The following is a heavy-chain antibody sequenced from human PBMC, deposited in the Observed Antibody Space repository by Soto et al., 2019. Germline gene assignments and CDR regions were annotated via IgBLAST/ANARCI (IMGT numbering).Heavy chain of an antibody. J-gene: IGHJ3*02. CDR1: GYTFTGYY. D-gene: IGHD6-19*01. CDR3: ARVGSRHDNSSGWYYAFDI. CDR2: INPNSGGT. V-gene: IGHV1-2*04. Sequence: ASVKVSCKATGYTFTGYYMHWVRQAPGQGLEWMGWINPNSGGTNYAQKFQGWVTMTRDTSISTDYMELSRLRSDDTAVYYCARVGSRHDNSSGWYYAFDIWGQGTMVTVSS.